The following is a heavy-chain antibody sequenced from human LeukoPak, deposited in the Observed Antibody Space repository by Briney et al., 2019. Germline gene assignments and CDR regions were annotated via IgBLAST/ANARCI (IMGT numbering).Heavy chain of an antibody. CDR3: ARGGYSFDY. J-gene: IGHJ4*02. CDR2: LHADGVDQ. D-gene: IGHD5-18*01. CDR1: GFRLSGYW. V-gene: IGHV3-7*01. Sequence: GGSLRLSCAASGFRLSGYWMTWVRQAPGKGLEWVARLHADGVDQNYVDSVTGRFTMSRDDAKNSLDLQMNSLRVEDTAVYYCARGGYSFDYLGQGALVAVSS.